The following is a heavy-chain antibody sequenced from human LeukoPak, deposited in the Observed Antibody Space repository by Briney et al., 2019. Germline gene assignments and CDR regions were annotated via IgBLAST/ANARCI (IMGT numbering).Heavy chain of an antibody. D-gene: IGHD5-12*01. CDR1: GGSISSYY. CDR3: ARVDGYSGYAPADYFDY. CDR2: IYYSGST. Sequence: PSETLSLTCTVSGGSISSYYWSWIRQPPEKGLEWIGYIYYSGSTNYNPSLKSRVTMSVDTSKNQFSLRLSSVTAADTAVYYCARVDGYSGYAPADYFDYWGQGTLVTVSS. J-gene: IGHJ4*02. V-gene: IGHV4-59*01.